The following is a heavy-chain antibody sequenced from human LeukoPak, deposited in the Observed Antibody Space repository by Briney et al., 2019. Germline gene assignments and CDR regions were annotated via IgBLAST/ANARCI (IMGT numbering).Heavy chain of an antibody. CDR1: GFTFSSSA. D-gene: IGHD6-19*01. Sequence: GGSLRLSCAASGFTFSSSAISWVRQAPGKGLEWVSAISGYDGRTYYADSVKGRFTISRDNSKNTLYLQMTSLRAEDTAGYYCAKGGQWLPPDYWGQGTLVTVSS. J-gene: IGHJ4*02. CDR3: AKGGQWLPPDY. V-gene: IGHV3-23*01. CDR2: ISGYDGRT.